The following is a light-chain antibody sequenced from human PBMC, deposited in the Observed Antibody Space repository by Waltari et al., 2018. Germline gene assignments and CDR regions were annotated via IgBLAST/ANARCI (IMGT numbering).Light chain of an antibody. CDR2: DAS. CDR3: QQRRSWPLT. J-gene: IGKJ4*01. V-gene: IGKV3-11*01. CDR1: QSVGTY. Sequence: EIVLTQSPAILSFSPGERATLSCRASQSVGTYLAWYQQRPGQSPRLLCYDASYRATGIPARFSGSGSETDFTLTISSLQPEDFAVYYCQQRRSWPLTFGGGTRVQI.